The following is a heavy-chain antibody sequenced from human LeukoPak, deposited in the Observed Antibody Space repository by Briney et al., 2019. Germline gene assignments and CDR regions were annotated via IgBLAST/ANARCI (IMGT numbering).Heavy chain of an antibody. CDR1: GFSFSDYL. CDR2: IKKDGSEK. V-gene: IGHV3-7*01. J-gene: IGHJ4*02. CDR3: ANSGNYSLDY. D-gene: IGHD1-26*01. Sequence: GSLRLSCVVSGFSFSDYLMSWVRQAPGKGLEWVANIKKDGSEKYYVDSVKGRFTISRDNAKNSLYLQMNSLRAEDTAVYYCANSGNYSLDYWGQGTLVTVSS.